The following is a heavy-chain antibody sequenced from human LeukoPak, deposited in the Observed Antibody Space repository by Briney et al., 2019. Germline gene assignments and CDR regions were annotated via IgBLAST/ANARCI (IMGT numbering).Heavy chain of an antibody. CDR2: VSAYADDT. CDR3: ARGCIGFHGFDY. J-gene: IGHJ4*02. Sequence: ASVKVSCKASGYTFTNYGISWVRQAPGQGLEWMGWVSAYADDTNYVQKFQGRITMTTDTSTSTAYVELRSLRSDDTAVYYCARGCIGFHGFDYGGKGTLVTVSP. V-gene: IGHV1-18*01. CDR1: GYTFTNYG. D-gene: IGHD2-15*01.